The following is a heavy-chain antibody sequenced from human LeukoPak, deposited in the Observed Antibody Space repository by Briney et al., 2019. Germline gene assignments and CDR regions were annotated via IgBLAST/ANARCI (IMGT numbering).Heavy chain of an antibody. CDR1: GYTFTGYY. V-gene: IGHV1-2*02. CDR2: INPNSGGT. D-gene: IGHD4-17*01. J-gene: IGHJ4*02. Sequence: WASVKVSCKASGYTFTGYYMHWVRQAPGQGLEWMGWINPNSGGTNYAQKFQGRVTMTRDTSISTAYMELSSLRSEGTAVYYCARGSSNDYGDSPVDYWGQGTLVTVSS. CDR3: ARGSSNDYGDSPVDY.